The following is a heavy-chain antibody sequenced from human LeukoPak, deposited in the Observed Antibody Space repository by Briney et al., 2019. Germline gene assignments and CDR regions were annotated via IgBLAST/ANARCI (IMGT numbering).Heavy chain of an antibody. CDR3: AKVLDYCDGGTCYNSGMDS. CDR2: ISSDGVYT. J-gene: IGHJ4*02. CDR1: GFTFNLYS. D-gene: IGHD4-17*01. V-gene: IGHV3-64D*08. Sequence: PGGSLRLSCLASGFTFNLYSMHWVRQAPGKGLEFVSVISSDGVYTYYAYSVKGRFTISRDNSKNTVYLQMSSLGVDHAAVYYCAKVLDYCDGGTCYNSGMDSWGQGTLVTVSS.